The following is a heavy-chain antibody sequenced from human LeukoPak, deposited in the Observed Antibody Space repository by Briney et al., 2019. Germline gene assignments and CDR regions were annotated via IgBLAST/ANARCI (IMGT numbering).Heavy chain of an antibody. CDR2: ISSSGSTI. Sequence: GGSLRLSCAASGFTFSSYEMNWVRQAPGKGLEWVSCISSSGSTIYYADSVKGRFTIPRDNAKNSLYLQMNSLRAEDTAVYYCARDPSYYYDSSVGNFDYWGQGTLVTVSS. J-gene: IGHJ4*02. CDR3: ARDPSYYYDSSVGNFDY. CDR1: GFTFSSYE. V-gene: IGHV3-48*03. D-gene: IGHD3-22*01.